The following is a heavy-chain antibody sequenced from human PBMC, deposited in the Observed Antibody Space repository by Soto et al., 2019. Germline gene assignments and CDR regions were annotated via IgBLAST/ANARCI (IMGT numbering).Heavy chain of an antibody. Sequence: VQLVESGGGVVQPGRSLRLSCAASGFTFSDYAMHWVRQAPGKGLEWVAVVSHDGRNTHYADSVKGRFTISRDSSKNTVCLEMPSLRAEDTAVYCCAKGGRQWLVTSDFNYWGQGALVTVSS. J-gene: IGHJ4*02. CDR1: GFTFSDYA. V-gene: IGHV3-30*18. D-gene: IGHD6-19*01. CDR2: VSHDGRNT. CDR3: AKGGRQWLVTSDFNY.